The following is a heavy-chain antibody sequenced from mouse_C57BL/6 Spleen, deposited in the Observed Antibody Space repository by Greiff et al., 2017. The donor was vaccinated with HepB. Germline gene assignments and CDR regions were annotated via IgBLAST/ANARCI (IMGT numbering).Heavy chain of an antibody. CDR2: IWSGGST. D-gene: IGHD1-1*01. CDR1: GFSLTSYG. V-gene: IGHV2-2*01. J-gene: IGHJ1*03. Sequence: VKLVESGPGLVQPSQSLSITCTVSGFSLTSYGVHWVRQSPGKGLEWLGVIWSGGSTDYNAAFISRLSISKDNSKSQVFFKMNSLQADDTAIYYCARNGYYGSSYRYFDVWGTGTTVTVSS. CDR3: ARNGYYGSSYRYFDV.